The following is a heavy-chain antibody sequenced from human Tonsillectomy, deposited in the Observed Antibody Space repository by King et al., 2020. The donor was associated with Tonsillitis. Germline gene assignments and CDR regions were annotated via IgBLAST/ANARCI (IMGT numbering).Heavy chain of an antibody. Sequence: QLVQSGAEVKKPGESLKISCKGSGYSFTIYWIGWVRPMPGKALEWMGIIYPGDSDTRSVPDFQGHVTKSADKSISTAYLQWSSLKASDTAMYYCARLLGGGGINWFDPWGQGTLVTVSS. CDR1: GYSFTIYW. CDR3: ARLLGGGGINWFDP. CDR2: IYPGDSDT. J-gene: IGHJ5*02. V-gene: IGHV5-51*01. D-gene: IGHD3-16*01.